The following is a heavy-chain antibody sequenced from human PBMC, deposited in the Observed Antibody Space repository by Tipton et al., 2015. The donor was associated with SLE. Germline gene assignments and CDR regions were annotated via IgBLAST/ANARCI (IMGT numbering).Heavy chain of an antibody. J-gene: IGHJ4*02. V-gene: IGHV4-34*01. CDR1: GGSFSGYY. CDR3: ARTPYDILTGYSLAFDY. CDR2: INHSGST. Sequence: TLSLTCAVYGGSFSGYYWSWIRQPAGKGLEWIGEINHSGSTNYNPSLKSRVTISVDTSKNQFSLKLSSVTAADTAVYYCARTPYDILTGYSLAFDYWGQGTLVTVSS. D-gene: IGHD3-9*01.